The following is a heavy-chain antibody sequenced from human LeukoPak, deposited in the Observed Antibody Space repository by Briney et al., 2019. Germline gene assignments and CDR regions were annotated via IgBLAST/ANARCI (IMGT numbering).Heavy chain of an antibody. V-gene: IGHV3-11*01. D-gene: IGHD6-6*01. CDR3: ARGGGIAARPPRRNWFDP. CDR1: GFTFSDYY. CDR2: ISSSGSTI. Sequence: GGSLRLSCAASGFTFSDYYMSWIRQAPGKGLEGVSYISSSGSTIYYADSVKGRFTISRDNAKNSLYLQMNSLRAEDTAVYYCARGGGIAARPPRRNWFDPWGQGTLVTVSS. J-gene: IGHJ5*02.